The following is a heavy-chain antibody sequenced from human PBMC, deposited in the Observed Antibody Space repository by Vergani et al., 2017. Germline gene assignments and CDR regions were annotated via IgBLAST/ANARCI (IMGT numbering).Heavy chain of an antibody. J-gene: IGHJ3*02. CDR1: GFSFSTYW. CDR2: IFPGDSQI. D-gene: IGHD3-3*01. CDR3: ARLGDGYYYHGFDI. Sequence: EVQLVQSGAEVKKPGESLTISCKGSGFSFSTYWIGWVRQWPGKGLEWMGLIFPGDSQISSSLSFQGRVTISADKSISTAYLQLYSLQVSDTAMYYCARLGDGYYYHGFDIWGQGTAVTVSS. V-gene: IGHV5-51*01.